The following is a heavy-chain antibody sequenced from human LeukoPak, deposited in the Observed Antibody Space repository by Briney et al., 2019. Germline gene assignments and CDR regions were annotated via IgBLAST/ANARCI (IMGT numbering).Heavy chain of an antibody. D-gene: IGHD6-6*01. V-gene: IGHV3-74*01. CDR3: SRQLVRRATYYYYGMDV. CDR1: GFTFSSYW. Sequence: HSGGSLRLSCAASGFTFSSYWMHWVRQAPGKGLVWVSRINSDGSSTSYADSVKGRFTISRDNAKNTLYLQMNSLRAEDTAVYYCSRQLVRRATYYYYGMDVWGQGTAVTVSS. J-gene: IGHJ6*02. CDR2: INSDGSST.